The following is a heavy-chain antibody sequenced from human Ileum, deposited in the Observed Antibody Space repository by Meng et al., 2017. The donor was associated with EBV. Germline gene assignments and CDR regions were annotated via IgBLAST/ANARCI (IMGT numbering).Heavy chain of an antibody. CDR3: TRGLDYAKQGY. CDR1: GSAFGDCS. V-gene: IGHV4-34*01. D-gene: IGHD4-17*01. CDR2: FYPSGIT. Sequence: VLLKPPVPRSTSCVVSGSAFGDCSGSWIRPSPGEGQWWIRIFYPSGITNYNPSLNSRVTISVDTSKNQFSLKLTSVTAADTAMYYCTRGLDYAKQGYWGQGTLVTVSS. J-gene: IGHJ4*02.